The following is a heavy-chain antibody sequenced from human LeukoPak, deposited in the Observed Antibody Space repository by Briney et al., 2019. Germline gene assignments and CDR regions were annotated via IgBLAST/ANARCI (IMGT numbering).Heavy chain of an antibody. CDR2: IIPIFRTA. V-gene: IGHV1-69*13. Sequence: ASVKVSCKASGGTFSSYAIRWVRQAPGQGLEWMGGIIPIFRTANYAQKFQGRVTITADESTSTAYMELSSLRSEDTAVYYCASRPSRGSSGYYYLDYWGQGTLVTVSS. D-gene: IGHD3-22*01. CDR3: ASRPSRGSSGYYYLDY. CDR1: GGTFSSYA. J-gene: IGHJ4*02.